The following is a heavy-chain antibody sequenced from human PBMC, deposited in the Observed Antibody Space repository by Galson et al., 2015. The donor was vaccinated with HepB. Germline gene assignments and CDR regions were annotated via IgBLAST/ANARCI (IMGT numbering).Heavy chain of an antibody. CDR1: GDSINSYY. CDR2: VSYSGST. D-gene: IGHD3-22*01. Sequence: ETLSLTCTVSGDSINSYYWSWIRQPPGKGLEWIGYVSYSGSTNYNPSLRSRVTISVDTSKIRFSLKLRSVTAADTAVYYCARALRRYYAGRGYNTWFDPWGQGTLVTVSS. CDR3: ARALRRYYAGRGYNTWFDP. J-gene: IGHJ5*01. V-gene: IGHV4-59*01.